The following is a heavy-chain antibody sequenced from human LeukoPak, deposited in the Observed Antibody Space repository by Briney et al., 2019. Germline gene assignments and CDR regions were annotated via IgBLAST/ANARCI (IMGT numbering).Heavy chain of an antibody. Sequence: GGSLRLSCAASGFTFNLAWMSWVRQTPGKGLQWVARIAVTPDGPATDYATPVRGRFTISRDDSRNMVYLQMSSLRTDDTAIYYCVWSSTWDKRFYLDQWGQGTLVTVSS. CDR2: IAVTPDGPAT. D-gene: IGHD6-6*01. V-gene: IGHV3-15*04. CDR1: GFTFNLAW. J-gene: IGHJ4*02. CDR3: VWSSTWDKRFYLDQ.